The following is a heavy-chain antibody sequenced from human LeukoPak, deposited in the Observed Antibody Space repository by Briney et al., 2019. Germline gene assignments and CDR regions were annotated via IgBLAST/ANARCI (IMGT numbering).Heavy chain of an antibody. V-gene: IGHV3-21*01. CDR2: ISSSSSYI. Sequence: GGSLRLSCAASGFTFSSYSMNWVRQAPGKGLEWVSSISSSSSYIYYADSVKGRFTISRDNAKNSLYLQMNSLRAEDTAVYYCAREMTTLTTIDFWGQGTLVTVSS. D-gene: IGHD4-17*01. J-gene: IGHJ4*02. CDR3: AREMTTLTTIDF. CDR1: GFTFSSYS.